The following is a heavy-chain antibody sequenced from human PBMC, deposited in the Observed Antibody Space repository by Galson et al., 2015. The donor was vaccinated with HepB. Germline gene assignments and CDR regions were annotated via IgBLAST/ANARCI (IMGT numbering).Heavy chain of an antibody. CDR3: ARDPYSSGWVFYYYYGMDV. CDR1: GFTFSSYA. Sequence: SLRLSCAASGFTFSSYAMHWVRQAPGKGLEWVAVISYDGSNKYYADSVKGRFTISRDNSKNTLYLQMNSLRAEDTAVYYCARDPYSSGWVFYYYYGMDVWGQGTTVTVSS. D-gene: IGHD6-19*01. J-gene: IGHJ6*02. CDR2: ISYDGSNK. V-gene: IGHV3-30-3*01.